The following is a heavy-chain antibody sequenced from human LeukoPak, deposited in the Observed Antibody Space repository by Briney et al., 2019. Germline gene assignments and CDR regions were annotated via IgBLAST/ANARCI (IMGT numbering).Heavy chain of an antibody. CDR2: ISSSGSTI. CDR1: GFTFSSYE. J-gene: IGHJ3*02. V-gene: IGHV3-48*03. D-gene: IGHD1-26*01. Sequence: PGGSLRLSCAASGFTFSSYEMNWVRQAPGKGLEWVSYISSSGSTIYYADSVKGRFTISRDNAKNSLYLQMNSLRAEDTAVYYCARDNPSGFDIWGQGTMVTVSS. CDR3: ARDNPSGFDI.